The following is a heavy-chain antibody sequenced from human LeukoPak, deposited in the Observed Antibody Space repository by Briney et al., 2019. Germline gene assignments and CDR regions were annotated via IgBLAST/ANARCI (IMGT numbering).Heavy chain of an antibody. J-gene: IGHJ4*02. CDR1: GYTFTGYY. CDR2: INPNSGGT. D-gene: IGHD2/OR15-2a*01. Sequence: ASVKVSCKTSGYTFTGYYMHWVRQAPGQGLEWMGWINPNSGGTNYAQKFQGRVTMTTDTSTSTAYMELRSLRSDDTAVYYCARYYGPIPFLDYWGQGTLVTVSS. CDR3: ARYYGPIPFLDY. V-gene: IGHV1-2*02.